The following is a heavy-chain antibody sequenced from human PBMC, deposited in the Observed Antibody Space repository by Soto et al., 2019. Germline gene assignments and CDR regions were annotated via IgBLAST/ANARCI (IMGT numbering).Heavy chain of an antibody. Sequence: ASVKVSCKASGYTFTSYGISWVRQAPGQRLEWMGWINAGKGNTKYSQKFQGRVTITRDTSASTAYMELSSLRSEDTAVYYCARDSSGWYVYWGHGTLVT. CDR2: INAGKGNT. CDR3: ARDSSGWYVY. J-gene: IGHJ5*01. V-gene: IGHV1-3*01. CDR1: GYTFTSYG. D-gene: IGHD6-19*01.